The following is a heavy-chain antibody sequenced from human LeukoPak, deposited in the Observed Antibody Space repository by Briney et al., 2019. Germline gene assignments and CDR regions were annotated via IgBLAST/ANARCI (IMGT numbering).Heavy chain of an antibody. J-gene: IGHJ4*02. V-gene: IGHV4-59*01. D-gene: IGHD3-10*01. CDR2: IYYSGST. CDR3: ARAVWFGELLSGGDYFDY. Sequence: SETLSLTCTVSGGSISSYYWSWIRQPPGKGLEWIGYIYYSGSTNYNPSLKSRVPISVDTSKNQFSLKLSSVTAADTAVDYCARAVWFGELLSGGDYFDYWGQGTLVTVSS. CDR1: GGSISSYY.